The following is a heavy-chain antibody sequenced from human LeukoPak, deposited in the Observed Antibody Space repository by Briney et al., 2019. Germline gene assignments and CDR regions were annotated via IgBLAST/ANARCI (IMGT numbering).Heavy chain of an antibody. J-gene: IGHJ4*02. D-gene: IGHD5-12*01. V-gene: IGHV4-34*01. CDR2: INHSGST. CDR1: GGSFSGYY. Sequence: SETLSLTCAVYGGSFSGYYWSWIRKPPGKGLEWIGEINHSGSTNYNPSLKSRGTISVHTSKHQFSLKLSSVTAADTAVYYCTRTPDYPVGLYFHYWGQGTLVTVSS. CDR3: TRTPDYPVGLYFHY.